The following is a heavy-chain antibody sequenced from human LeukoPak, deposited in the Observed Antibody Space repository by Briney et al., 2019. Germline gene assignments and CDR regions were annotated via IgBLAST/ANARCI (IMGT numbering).Heavy chain of an antibody. CDR3: ARRGWELIRGAFDI. D-gene: IGHD1-26*01. J-gene: IGHJ3*02. CDR1: GYTFTGYY. V-gene: IGHV1-2*02. CDR2: INPNSGGT. Sequence: ASVKVSCKASGYTFTGYYMHWVRQAPGQGLEWMGWINPNSGGTNYAQKFQGRVTVTRDTSISTAYMELSRLRSDDTAVYYCARRGWELIRGAFDIWGQGTMVTVSS.